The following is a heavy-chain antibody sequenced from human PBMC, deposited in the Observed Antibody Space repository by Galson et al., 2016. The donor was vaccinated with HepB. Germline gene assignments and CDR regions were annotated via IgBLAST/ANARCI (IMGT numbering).Heavy chain of an antibody. CDR1: GYTFTNFA. D-gene: IGHD6-19*01. J-gene: IGHJ4*02. V-gene: IGHV1-3*01. Sequence: SVKVSCKASGYTFTNFAMHWVRQAPGHRLEWLGWINAGNGNTKYSLRFQGRITITRDTSASSAYMELSSLRSEDTAVYYCARYGQWGSFDYWGQGTLVTVSS. CDR2: INAGNGNT. CDR3: ARYGQWGSFDY.